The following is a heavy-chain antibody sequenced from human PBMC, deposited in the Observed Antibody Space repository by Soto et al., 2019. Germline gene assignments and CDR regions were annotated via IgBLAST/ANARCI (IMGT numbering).Heavy chain of an antibody. J-gene: IGHJ4*02. CDR1: GFTFSSYG. D-gene: IGHD3-10*01. Sequence: QVQLVESGGGVVQPGRSLRLSCAASGFTFSSYGMHWVRQAPSKGLEWVAVIWYDGSNKYYADSVKGRFTISRYNSKNTLYLQMNSLRGEDTAVYYCARDDGYPREVNFDYWGQGTLVTVSS. CDR3: ARDDGYPREVNFDY. CDR2: IWYDGSNK. V-gene: IGHV3-33*01.